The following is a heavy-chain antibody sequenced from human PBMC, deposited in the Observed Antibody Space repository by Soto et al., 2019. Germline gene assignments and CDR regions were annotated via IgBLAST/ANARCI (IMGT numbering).Heavy chain of an antibody. V-gene: IGHV3-33*01. D-gene: IGHD6-6*01. CDR3: ARDRVYSSSPDYYYGMDV. J-gene: IGHJ6*02. CDR2: IWYDGSNK. CDR1: GFTFSSYG. Sequence: PGGSLRLSCAASGFTFSSYGMHWVRQAPGKGLEWVAVIWYDGSNKYYADSVKGRFTISRDNSKNTLYLQMNSLRAEDTAVYYCARDRVYSSSPDYYYGMDVWGQGTTVTVSS.